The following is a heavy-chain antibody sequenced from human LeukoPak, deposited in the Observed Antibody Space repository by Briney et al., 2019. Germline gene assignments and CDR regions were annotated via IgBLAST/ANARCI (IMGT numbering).Heavy chain of an antibody. CDR3: ARDIAGRLNPTYYGMDV. D-gene: IGHD2-15*01. Sequence: GGSLRLSCAASGFTFSSYAMSWVRQAPGRGLEWVSYISSSGSTIYYADSVKGRFTISRDNAKNSLYLQMNSLRAEDTAVYYCARDIAGRLNPTYYGMDVWGQGTTVTVSS. V-gene: IGHV3-48*04. CDR2: ISSSGSTI. CDR1: GFTFSSYA. J-gene: IGHJ6*02.